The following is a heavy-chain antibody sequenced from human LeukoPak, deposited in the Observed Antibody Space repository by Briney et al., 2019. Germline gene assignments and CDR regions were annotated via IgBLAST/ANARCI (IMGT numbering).Heavy chain of an antibody. Sequence: SQTLSLTCTVSGGSISSGSYYWSWIRQPAGKGLEWIGRIYTSGSTNYNPSLKSRVTISVDTSKNQFSLKLSSVTAADTAVYYCARGGPRYFDYWGQGTLVTVSS. CDR3: ARGGPRYFDY. V-gene: IGHV4-61*02. CDR1: GGSISSGSYY. J-gene: IGHJ4*02. CDR2: IYTSGST.